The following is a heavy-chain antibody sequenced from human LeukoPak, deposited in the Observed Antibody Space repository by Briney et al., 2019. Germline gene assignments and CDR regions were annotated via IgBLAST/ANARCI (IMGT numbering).Heavy chain of an antibody. CDR2: INHSGST. Sequence: SETLSLTCAVYGRSFSGYYWSWIRQPPGKGLEWIGEINHSGSTNYNPSLKSRVTISVDTSKNQFSLKLSSVTAADTAVYYCARVTGYPYCSSTGCPRGPGYYDSSAYYYYGMDVWGQGTTVTVSS. V-gene: IGHV4-34*01. CDR1: GRSFSGYY. CDR3: ARVTGYPYCSSTGCPRGPGYYDSSAYYYYGMDV. J-gene: IGHJ6*02. D-gene: IGHD2-2*01.